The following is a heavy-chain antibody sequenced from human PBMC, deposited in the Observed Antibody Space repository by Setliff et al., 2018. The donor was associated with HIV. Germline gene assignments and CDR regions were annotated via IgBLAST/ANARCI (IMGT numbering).Heavy chain of an antibody. J-gene: IGHJ4*02. Sequence: NPSETLSLTCTVSGETIRNGFYYWHWMRQPPGKGLEWIGSIYYSGSTHYKSSLKSRVTISVDTSKNQFSLRLSSVTAADTAVHYCARGGGPDTNFDSWGRGTLVTVSS. V-gene: IGHV4-39*07. CDR1: GETIRNGFYY. CDR2: IYYSGST. CDR3: ARGGGPDTNFDS.